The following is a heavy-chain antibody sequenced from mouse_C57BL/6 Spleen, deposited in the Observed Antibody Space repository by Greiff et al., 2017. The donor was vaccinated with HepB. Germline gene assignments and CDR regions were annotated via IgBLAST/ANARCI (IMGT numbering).Heavy chain of an antibody. V-gene: IGHV1-50*01. CDR3: AIYPLGV. J-gene: IGHJ1*03. CDR1: GYTFTSYW. Sequence: QVQLQQPGAELVKPGASVKLSCKASGYTFTSYWMQWVKQRPGQGLEWIGEIDPSDSYTNYNQKFKGKATLTVDTSSSTAYMQLSSLTSEDSAVYYCAIYPLGVWGTGTTVTVSS. D-gene: IGHD2-1*01. CDR2: IDPSDSYT.